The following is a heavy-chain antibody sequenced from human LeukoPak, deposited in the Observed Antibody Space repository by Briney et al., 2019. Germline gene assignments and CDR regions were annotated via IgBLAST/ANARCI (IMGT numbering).Heavy chain of an antibody. V-gene: IGHV3-30*02. CDR2: IRYDETKI. CDR3: AKAHLPNAYSGTYYCDY. J-gene: IGHJ4*02. D-gene: IGHD1-26*01. Sequence: GGSLRLSCAASGFTFSYCGMHWVRQAPGKGLEWVAFIRYDETKIFYGDSVEGRFTISRDNSKNTVYLQMNSLRTEDTAVYYCAKAHLPNAYSGTYYCDYWGQGTLVTVSS. CDR1: GFTFSYCG.